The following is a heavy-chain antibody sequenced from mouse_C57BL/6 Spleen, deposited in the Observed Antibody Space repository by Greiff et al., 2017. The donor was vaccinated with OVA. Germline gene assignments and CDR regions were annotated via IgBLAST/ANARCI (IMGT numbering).Heavy chain of an antibody. CDR1: GYSITSGYY. V-gene: IGHV3-6*01. CDR2: ISYDGSN. Sequence: VQLKESGPGLVKPSQSLSLTCSVTGYSITSGYYWNWIRQFPGNKLEWMGYISYDGSNNYNPSLKNRISITRDTSKNQFFLKLNSVTTEDTATYYCARVEEYDGAMDYWGQGTSVTVSS. CDR3: ARVEEYDGAMDY. J-gene: IGHJ4*01. D-gene: IGHD2-14*01.